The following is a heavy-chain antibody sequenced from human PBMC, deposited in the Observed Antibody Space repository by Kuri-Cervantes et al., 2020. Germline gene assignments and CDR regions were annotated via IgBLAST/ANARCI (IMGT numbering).Heavy chain of an antibody. Sequence: GSLRLSCAVYGGSFSGYYWSWIRQPPGKGLEWIGEINHSGSTNYNPSLKSRVTISVDTSKNQFSLKLSSVTAADTAVYYCARVVAALDYWGQGTLVTVSS. J-gene: IGHJ4*02. D-gene: IGHD2-15*01. CDR3: ARVVAALDY. V-gene: IGHV4-34*01. CDR2: INHSGST. CDR1: GGSFSGYY.